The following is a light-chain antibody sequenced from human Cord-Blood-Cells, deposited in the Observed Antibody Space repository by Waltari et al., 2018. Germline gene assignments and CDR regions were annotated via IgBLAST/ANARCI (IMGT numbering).Light chain of an antibody. V-gene: IGKV4-1*01. CDR3: QQYYSTPT. J-gene: IGKJ1*01. CDR1: QSVLYSSNNKNY. CDR2: WAS. Sequence: DIVMTQSPDSLAVSLGARATINCKSSQSVLYSSNNKNYLAWYQQKPGQHPKLLIYWASTRESGVPDRFSGSGSGTDFTLTISSLQAEDVAVYYCQQYYSTPTFGQGTKVEIK.